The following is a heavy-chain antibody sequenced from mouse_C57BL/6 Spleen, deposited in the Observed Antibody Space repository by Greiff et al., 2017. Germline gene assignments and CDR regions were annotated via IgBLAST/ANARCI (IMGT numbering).Heavy chain of an antibody. Sequence: EVQLVESGGGLVKPGGSLKLSCAASGFTFSDYGMHWVRQAPEKGLELVAYISSVSSTIYYADTVKGRFTISRDNAKNTLFLQMTILRSEDTAMYYCARSSTYAMDYWGQGTSVTVSS. CDR3: ARSSTYAMDY. D-gene: IGHD5-1*01. J-gene: IGHJ4*01. CDR1: GFTFSDYG. CDR2: ISSVSSTI. V-gene: IGHV5-17*01.